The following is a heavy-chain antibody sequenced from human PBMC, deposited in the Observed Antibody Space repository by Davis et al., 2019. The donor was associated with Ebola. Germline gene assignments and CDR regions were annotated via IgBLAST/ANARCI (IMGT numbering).Heavy chain of an antibody. V-gene: IGHV3-7*01. CDR2: IKQDGSEK. D-gene: IGHD3-10*01. CDR1: GFTFSSYA. Sequence: GESLKISCEASGFTFSSYAMSWVRQAPGKGLEWVANIKQDGSEKYYVDSVKGRFTISRDNAKNSLYLQMNSLRAEDTAVYYCARDIVIWFGELLYSYYGMDVWGQGTTVTVSS. CDR3: ARDIVIWFGELLYSYYGMDV. J-gene: IGHJ6*02.